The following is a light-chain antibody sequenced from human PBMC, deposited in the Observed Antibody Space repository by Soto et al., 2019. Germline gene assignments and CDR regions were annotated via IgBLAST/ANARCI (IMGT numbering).Light chain of an antibody. V-gene: IGLV2-14*01. CDR3: SSYKTSSTVVV. Sequence: QSALTQPASVSGSPGQSITISCTGTSSDIGGYNYVSWYQQYPGKAPKLMIFGVSDRPSGVSNRFSGSKSGTTASLTISGLQAQDEADYYCSSYKTSSTVVVFGGGTKVXVL. J-gene: IGLJ2*01. CDR2: GVS. CDR1: SSDIGGYNY.